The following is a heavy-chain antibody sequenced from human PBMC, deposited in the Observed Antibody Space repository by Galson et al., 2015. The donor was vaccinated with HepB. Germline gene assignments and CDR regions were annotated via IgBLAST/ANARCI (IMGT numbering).Heavy chain of an antibody. CDR2: ISYDGSNK. D-gene: IGHD5-18*01. J-gene: IGHJ6*02. CDR1: GFTFSSYA. V-gene: IGHV3-30*04. CDR3: ARDGHVDTAMEVHPGYYYYGMDV. Sequence: CAASGFTFSSYAMHWVRQAPGKGLEWVAVISYDGSNKYYADSVKGRFTISRDNSKNTLYLQMNSLRAEDTAVYYCARDGHVDTAMEVHPGYYYYGMDVWGQGTTVTVSS.